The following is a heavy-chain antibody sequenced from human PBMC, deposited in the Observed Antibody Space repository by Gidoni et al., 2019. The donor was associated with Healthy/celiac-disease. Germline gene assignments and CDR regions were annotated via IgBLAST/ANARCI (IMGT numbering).Heavy chain of an antibody. J-gene: IGHJ3*02. V-gene: IGHV3-15*01. CDR3: TTGGIAVGLDAFDI. CDR1: GFTFSNAW. CDR2: IKSKTDSGTK. Sequence: EVQLVASVGGLVKPGWFLRLSCAASGFTFSNAWVSWVRQAPGKGLEWVGRIKSKTDSGTKDYAAPVKGRFTISRDDSKNTMDLQMNSLKTEDTAVYYCTTGGIAVGLDAFDIWGQGTMVTVSS. D-gene: IGHD6-19*01.